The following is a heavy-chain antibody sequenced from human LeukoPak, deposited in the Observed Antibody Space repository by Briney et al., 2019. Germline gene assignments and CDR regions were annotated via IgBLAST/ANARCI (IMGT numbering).Heavy chain of an antibody. CDR1: GYTFTNYD. Sequence: ASVTVSFKASGYTFTNYDINWVGQATGQGVYWMGWINPNNCNTGDAQKFPGRINMTKNTPISTAYIELSSLASEYTAVYFCARGSPYAFDFWGQGTMVTVSS. CDR2: INPNNCNT. J-gene: IGHJ3*01. CDR3: ARGSPYAFDF. V-gene: IGHV1-8*01.